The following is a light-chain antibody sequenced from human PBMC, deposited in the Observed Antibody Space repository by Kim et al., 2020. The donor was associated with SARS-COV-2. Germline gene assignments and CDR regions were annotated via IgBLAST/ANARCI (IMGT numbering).Light chain of an antibody. Sequence: SYELTQPPSVSVSPGQTARITCSGDALPKQYAYWYQQKPGQAPVLVIYKDSERPSGIPERFSGSSSGTTVTLTISGVQAEDEAYYYCQSADSSGTLVVFG. J-gene: IGLJ2*01. CDR3: QSADSSGTLVV. V-gene: IGLV3-25*03. CDR1: ALPKQY. CDR2: KDS.